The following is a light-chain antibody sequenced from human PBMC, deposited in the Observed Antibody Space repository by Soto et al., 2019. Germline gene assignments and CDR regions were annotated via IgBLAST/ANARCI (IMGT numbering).Light chain of an antibody. V-gene: IGLV2-8*01. J-gene: IGLJ2*01. CDR2: EVN. Sequence: QSALTQPTSASGSPGQSVTISCTGTSSDVGDNNYVSWYQQHPGKAPKLIIYEVNKRPSGVPDRFSGSKSGNTASLTVSGLQAEDEADYYCSSFAGNNNFVFGGGTKLTVL. CDR3: SSFAGNNNFV. CDR1: SSDVGDNNY.